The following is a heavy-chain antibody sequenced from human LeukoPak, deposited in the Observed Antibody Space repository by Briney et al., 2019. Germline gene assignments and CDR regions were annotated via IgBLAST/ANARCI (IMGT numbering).Heavy chain of an antibody. D-gene: IGHD2-2*01. V-gene: IGHV4-59*08. CDR2: IYYNGST. Sequence: SETLSLTCTVSGGSISSYYWSWIRQPPGKGLECIGDIYYNGSTNYNPSLKSRVTISVDTSKNQFSLKLSSVTAADTAVYYCAREIPYCSSTSCYGGAFDIWGQGTMVTVSS. CDR3: AREIPYCSSTSCYGGAFDI. CDR1: GGSISSYY. J-gene: IGHJ3*02.